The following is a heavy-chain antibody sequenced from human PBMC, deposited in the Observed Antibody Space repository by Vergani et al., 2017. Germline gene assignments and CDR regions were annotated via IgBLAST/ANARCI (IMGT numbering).Heavy chain of an antibody. D-gene: IGHD1-1*01. CDR1: EYSFGNYW. CDR2: IYTADSDT. CDR3: ARHTTYTDS. V-gene: IGHV5-51*01. J-gene: IGHJ4*02. Sequence: EVELVQSGPEMRTPGESLKISCKGSEYSFGNYWIGWVRQRPGKGLEWMGIIYTADSDTSYSPSFQGQVTISADKSITTAFLQWDSLKASDTALYYCARHTTYTDSWGQGTLVTVSS.